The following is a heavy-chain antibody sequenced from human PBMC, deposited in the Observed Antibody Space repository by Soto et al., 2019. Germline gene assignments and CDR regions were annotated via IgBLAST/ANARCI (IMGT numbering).Heavy chain of an antibody. D-gene: IGHD3-10*01. CDR2: SSYNGAT. V-gene: IGHV4-39*01. CDR1: TDSSSFTNSY. Sequence: QLQLQESGPGLVKPSETLSLTCTVSTDSSSFTNSYWGWIRQPPGKGLQWIGSSSYNGATFYNPSLKGRIVISFDTSKKQSSLQATSVTAAYTAVYFCARHRIEVVWRGFDFWGQGSPVTVAS. CDR3: ARHRIEVVWRGFDF. J-gene: IGHJ4*02.